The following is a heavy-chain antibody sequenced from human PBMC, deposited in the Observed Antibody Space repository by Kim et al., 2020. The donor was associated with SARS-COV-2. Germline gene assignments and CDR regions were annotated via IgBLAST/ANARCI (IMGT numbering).Heavy chain of an antibody. D-gene: IGHD3-16*01. CDR3: ARGLMITFGQYAFDI. V-gene: IGHV4-59*13. CDR1: GGSISSYY. J-gene: IGHJ3*02. CDR2: IYYSGST. Sequence: SETLSLTCTVSGGSISSYYWSWIRQPPGKGLEWIGYIYYSGSTNYNPSLKSRVTISVDTSKNQFSLKLSSVTAADTAVYYCARGLMITFGQYAFDIWGQGTMVTVSS.